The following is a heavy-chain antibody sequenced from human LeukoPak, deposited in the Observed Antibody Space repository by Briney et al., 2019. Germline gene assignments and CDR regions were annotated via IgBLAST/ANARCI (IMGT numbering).Heavy chain of an antibody. J-gene: IGHJ5*02. CDR1: GGSFSGYY. D-gene: IGHD3-9*01. CDR3: ARRLRITIWKATSSNWFDP. V-gene: IGHV4-34*01. CDR2: INHSGST. Sequence: SETLSLTCAVYGGSFSGYYWSWIRQPPGKGLEWIGEINHSGSTNYNPSLKSRVTISVDTSKNQFSLKLSSVTAADTAVYYCARRLRITIWKATSSNWFDPWSQGTLVTVSS.